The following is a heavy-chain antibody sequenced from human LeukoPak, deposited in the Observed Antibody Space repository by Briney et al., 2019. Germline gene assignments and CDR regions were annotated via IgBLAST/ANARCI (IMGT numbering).Heavy chain of an antibody. V-gene: IGHV4-59*01. CDR3: ARWGHFDTSGYFVVDY. Sequence: PSETLSLTCTVSGGSISSYYWNWIRQSPGKGLEWIGHIHYSGSTHYNPSLQSRVSISIDTSKNHSSLNLRSVTAVDTAVYYCARWGHFDTSGYFVVDYWGQGTLVTVSS. J-gene: IGHJ4*02. CDR1: GGSISSYY. D-gene: IGHD3-22*01. CDR2: IHYSGST.